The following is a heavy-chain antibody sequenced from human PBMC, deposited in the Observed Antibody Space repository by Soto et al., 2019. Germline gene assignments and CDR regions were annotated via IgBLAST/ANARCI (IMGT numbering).Heavy chain of an antibody. CDR3: AAEVRDYYDSSGYYQAYYYGMDV. V-gene: IGHV1-2*04. D-gene: IGHD3-22*01. CDR1: GYTFTGYY. Sequence: ASVKVSCKASGYTFTGYYMHWVRQAPGQGLEWMGWINPNSGGTNYAQKFQGWVTMTRDTSISTAYMELSRLRSDDTAVYYCAAEVRDYYDSSGYYQAYYYGMDVWGQGTTVTVSS. J-gene: IGHJ6*02. CDR2: INPNSGGT.